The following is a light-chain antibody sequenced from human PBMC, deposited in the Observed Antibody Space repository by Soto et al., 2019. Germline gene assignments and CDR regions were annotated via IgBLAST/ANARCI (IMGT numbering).Light chain of an antibody. CDR1: QSIGGW. V-gene: IGKV1-5*03. CDR3: QEHNSYIPT. Sequence: DIQMTQSPSTLSASVGDRVTITCRASQSIGGWLAWYQEKPGKAPKLLIYEASVIHTGVPSRFSGSGSGTEFTLAISSLQPDDFATYYCQEHNSYIPTFGPGTKLDTK. CDR2: EAS. J-gene: IGKJ1*01.